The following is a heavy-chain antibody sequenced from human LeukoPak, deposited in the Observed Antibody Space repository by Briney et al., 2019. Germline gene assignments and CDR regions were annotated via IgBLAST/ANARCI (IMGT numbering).Heavy chain of an antibody. V-gene: IGHV3-23*01. CDR2: ISGSGGST. CDR1: GFTFSSYA. CDR3: AKDSRETVYYYGSGSPVFDI. D-gene: IGHD3-10*01. J-gene: IGHJ3*02. Sequence: PGGSLRLSCAASGFTFSSYAMSWVRQAPGKGLEWVSAISGSGGSTYYADSVKGRFTISRDNSKNTLYLQMNSLRAEDTAVYYCAKDSRETVYYYGSGSPVFDIWGQGTMVTVSS.